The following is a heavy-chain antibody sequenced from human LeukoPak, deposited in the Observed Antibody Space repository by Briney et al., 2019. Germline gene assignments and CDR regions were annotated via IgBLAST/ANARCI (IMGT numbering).Heavy chain of an antibody. CDR3: ARDRHCVNGVCHSPPGMDV. V-gene: IGHV3-33*01. D-gene: IGHD2-8*01. Sequence: GRSLRLSCAASGFILNDYGMHWVRQAPGKGLGGVADIWFDKNQHFADSVKGRFAISRDNSKNTVYLQINSLRAEDTAVYYCARDRHCVNGVCHSPPGMDVWGQGTTVTVSS. J-gene: IGHJ6*02. CDR2: IWFDKNQ. CDR1: GFILNDYG.